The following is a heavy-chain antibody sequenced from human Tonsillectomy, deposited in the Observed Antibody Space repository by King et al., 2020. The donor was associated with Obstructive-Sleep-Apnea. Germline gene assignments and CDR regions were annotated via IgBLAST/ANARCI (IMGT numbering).Heavy chain of an antibody. J-gene: IGHJ3*02. CDR1: GGSISSYY. Sequence: VQLQESGPGLVKPSETLSLTCTVSGGSISSYYWSWIRQPPGKGLEWIGYIYYSGSTNYNPSLKSRVTISVETSKNQFSLKLSSVTAADTAVYYCARLLVGGFGELFYAFDIWGQGTMVTVSS. CDR2: IYYSGST. CDR3: ARLLVGGFGELFYAFDI. V-gene: IGHV4-59*08. D-gene: IGHD3-10*01.